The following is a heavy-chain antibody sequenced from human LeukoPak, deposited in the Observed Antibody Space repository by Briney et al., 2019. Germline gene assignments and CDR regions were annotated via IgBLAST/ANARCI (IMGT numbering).Heavy chain of an antibody. CDR1: GGSFSGYY. J-gene: IGHJ4*02. CDR2: INHSGST. V-gene: IGHV4-34*01. Sequence: SETLSLICAVYGGSFSGYYWSWIRQPPGRGLEWIGEINHSGSTNYNPSLKSRVTISVDTSKNQFSLKLSSVTAADTAVYYCARGRRGQWLVLDYWGQGTLVTVSS. CDR3: ARGRRGQWLVLDY. D-gene: IGHD6-19*01.